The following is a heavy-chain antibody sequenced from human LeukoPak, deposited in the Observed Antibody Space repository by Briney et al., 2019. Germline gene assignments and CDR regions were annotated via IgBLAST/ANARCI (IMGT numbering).Heavy chain of an antibody. Sequence: GASVKVSCKASGYTFTGYYMHWVRQAPGQGLEWMGWINPNSGGTNYAQKFQDRVTMTRDTSISTAYMELSRLRSDDTAVYYCAREGPMVTHVTPFLFAFWGGQGTLVTVSS. CDR1: GYTFTGYY. CDR3: AREGPMVTHVTPFLFAFW. J-gene: IGHJ4*02. CDR2: INPNSGGT. V-gene: IGHV1-2*02. D-gene: IGHD5-18*01.